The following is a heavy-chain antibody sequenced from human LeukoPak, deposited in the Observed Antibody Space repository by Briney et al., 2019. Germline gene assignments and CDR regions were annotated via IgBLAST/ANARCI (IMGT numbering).Heavy chain of an antibody. Sequence: GGSLRLSCAASGFTFSSYWMSWVRQAPGKGLEWVANIKQDGSEKYYVDSVKGRFTISRDNAKNSLYLQMNSLRAEDTAVYYCAKDVAGSGSVANDAFDIWGQGTMVTVSS. D-gene: IGHD3-22*01. J-gene: IGHJ3*02. V-gene: IGHV3-7*01. CDR1: GFTFSSYW. CDR2: IKQDGSEK. CDR3: AKDVAGSGSVANDAFDI.